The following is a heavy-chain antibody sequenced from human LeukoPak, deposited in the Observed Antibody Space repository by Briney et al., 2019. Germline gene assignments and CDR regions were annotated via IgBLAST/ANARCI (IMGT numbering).Heavy chain of an antibody. D-gene: IGHD3-10*01. V-gene: IGHV1-46*01. Sequence: ASVKVSCKASGYTFTSYCMHWVRQAPGQGLEWMGIINPSGGSTSYAQKFQGRVTMTRDTSTSTVYMELSSLRSEDTAVYYCARDFSGTNWFDPWGQGTLVTVSS. CDR2: INPSGGST. CDR1: GYTFTSYC. J-gene: IGHJ5*02. CDR3: ARDFSGTNWFDP.